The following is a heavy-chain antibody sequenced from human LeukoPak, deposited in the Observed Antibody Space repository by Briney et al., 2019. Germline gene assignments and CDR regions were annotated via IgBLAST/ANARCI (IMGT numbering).Heavy chain of an antibody. V-gene: IGHV4-34*01. CDR1: GGSFSGYY. CDR2: INHSGST. CDR3: AVIVGATMNWFDP. Sequence: SETLSLTCAVYGGSFSGYYWSWIRQPPGKGLEWIGEINHSGSTNYNPSLKSRVTISVDTSKNQFSLKLSSVTAADTAVYYCAVIVGATMNWFDPWGQGTLVTGSS. J-gene: IGHJ5*02. D-gene: IGHD1-26*01.